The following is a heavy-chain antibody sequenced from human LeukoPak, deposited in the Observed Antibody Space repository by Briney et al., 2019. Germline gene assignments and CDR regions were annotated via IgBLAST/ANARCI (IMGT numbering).Heavy chain of an antibody. CDR1: RFTFSDFA. D-gene: IGHD3-10*01. CDR2: VGGTGGDT. Sequence: GGSLRLSCAASRFTFSDFAMSWVRQAPGKGLEWVSTVGGTGGDTYYADSVKGRFTISRDNAKNSLYLQLNSLRDEDTAVYYCARGRGLTLSYHYFDYWGQGTLVTVSS. CDR3: ARGRGLTLSYHYFDY. J-gene: IGHJ4*02. V-gene: IGHV3-23*01.